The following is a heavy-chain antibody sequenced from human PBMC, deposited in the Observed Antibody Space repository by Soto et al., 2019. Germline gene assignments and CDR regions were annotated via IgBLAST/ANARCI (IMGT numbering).Heavy chain of an antibody. CDR2: FYYTGST. Sequence: ETLSLTCTVSGGSVSSGNYYWSWIRQPPGKGLEWIGYFYYTGSTNYNPSLKSPVTISIDASKNQFSLRLSSVTAADTAVYYCARSMYYSDGSNYSPFDYWGQGTLVTVSS. J-gene: IGHJ4*02. D-gene: IGHD3-22*01. CDR3: ARSMYYSDGSNYSPFDY. CDR1: GGSVSSGNYY. V-gene: IGHV4-61*01.